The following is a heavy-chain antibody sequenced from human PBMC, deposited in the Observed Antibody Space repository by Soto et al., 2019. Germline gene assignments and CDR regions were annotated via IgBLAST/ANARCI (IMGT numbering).Heavy chain of an antibody. V-gene: IGHV3-23*01. CDR1: GFTFSSYA. Sequence: GGSLRLSCAASGFTFSSYAMSWVRQAPGKGLEWVSAISGSGGSTYYADSVKGRFTISRDNSKNTLYLQMNSLRAEDTAVYYCAKSIVVVITTNDAFDIWGQGTMVTVSS. CDR2: ISGSGGST. J-gene: IGHJ3*02. D-gene: IGHD3-22*01. CDR3: AKSIVVVITTNDAFDI.